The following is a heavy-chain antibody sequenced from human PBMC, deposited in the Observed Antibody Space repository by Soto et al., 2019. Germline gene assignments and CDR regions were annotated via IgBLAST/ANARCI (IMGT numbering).Heavy chain of an antibody. D-gene: IGHD4-17*01. Sequence: QVQLVQSGAEVKKPGSSVKVSCKASGGTFSSYAISWVRQAPGQVLAGMGGLIPIVGTANYAQKFQGRVTITADESTSTAYMELSSLRSEDTAVYYCARDRENTVIDYDGGARDWVWFDPWGQGTLVTVAS. CDR2: LIPIVGTA. CDR1: GGTFSSYA. V-gene: IGHV1-69*12. CDR3: ARDRENTVIDYDGGARDWVWFDP. J-gene: IGHJ5*02.